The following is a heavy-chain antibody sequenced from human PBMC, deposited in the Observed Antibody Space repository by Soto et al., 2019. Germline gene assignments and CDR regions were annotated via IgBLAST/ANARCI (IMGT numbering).Heavy chain of an antibody. CDR1: GYTFTSYG. J-gene: IGHJ5*02. Sequence: QVQLVQSGAEVKKPGASVKVSCKASGYTFTSYGISWVRQAPGQGLEWMGWISAYNGNTNYAQMLQGRVTMTTDTSTSTAYMELRSLRSDDTAVYYCARDLGCSSNSCYSPWFDPWGQGTLVTVSS. CDR2: ISAYNGNT. CDR3: ARDLGCSSNSCYSPWFDP. V-gene: IGHV1-18*01. D-gene: IGHD2-2*01.